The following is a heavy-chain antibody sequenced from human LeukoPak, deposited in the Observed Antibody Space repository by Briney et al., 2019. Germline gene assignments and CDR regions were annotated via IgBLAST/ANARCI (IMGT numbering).Heavy chain of an antibody. CDR1: GGSINGGGYY. CDR3: AKTYYDILTGYRPFDY. D-gene: IGHD3-9*01. Sequence: PSETLSLTCTFSGGSINGGGYYWSGIRQHPGKGLGWIGYIYYSGSTYYNPSLKSRVTISVDTSKNQFSLKLSSVTAADTAVYYCAKTYYDILTGYRPFDYWGQGTLVTVSS. V-gene: IGHV4-31*03. J-gene: IGHJ4*02. CDR2: IYYSGST.